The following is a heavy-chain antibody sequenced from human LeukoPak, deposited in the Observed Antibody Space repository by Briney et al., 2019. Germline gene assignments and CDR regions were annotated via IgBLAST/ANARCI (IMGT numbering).Heavy chain of an antibody. D-gene: IGHD6-13*01. V-gene: IGHV3-23*01. CDR1: GFTFSNYA. J-gene: IGHJ4*02. CDR2: ISGSGGST. CDR3: AKAGYSSSWYEFDY. Sequence: WGSLRLSCAASGFTFSNYAMSWVRQAPGKGLEWVSAISGSGGSTYYGDSVKGRFTISRDNSNNTLYLQMNSLRAEDTAVYYCAKAGYSSSWYEFDYWGQGTLVTVSS.